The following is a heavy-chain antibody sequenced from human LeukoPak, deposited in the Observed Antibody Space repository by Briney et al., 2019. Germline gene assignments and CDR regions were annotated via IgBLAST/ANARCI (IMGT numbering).Heavy chain of an antibody. CDR2: ISSGGSTI. J-gene: IGHJ4*02. CDR1: GFTFSDYY. D-gene: IGHD3-10*01. V-gene: IGHV3-11*04. CDR3: ARDLPGYYGSGSYYYYDY. Sequence: NPGGSLRLSCAVSGFTFSDYYMSWIRQAPGKGLEWVSYISSGGSTISHADSVKGRFTISRDNAKNSLYLQTNSLRAEDTAVYYCARDLPGYYGSGSYYYYDYWGQGTLVTVSS.